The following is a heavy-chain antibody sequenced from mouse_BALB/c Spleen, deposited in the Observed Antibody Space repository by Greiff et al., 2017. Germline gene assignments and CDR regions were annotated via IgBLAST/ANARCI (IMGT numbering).Heavy chain of an antibody. CDR1: GFTFSSYG. CDR2: ISSGGSYT. CDR3: ARQGYYGYDDVYYFDY. V-gene: IGHV5-6*01. Sequence: EVQLQQSGGDLVKPGGSLKLSCAASGFTFSSYGMSWVRQTPDKRLEWVATISSGGSYTYYPDSVKGRFTISRDNAKNTLYLQMSSLKSEDTAMYYCARQGYYGYDDVYYFDYWGQGTTLTVSS. D-gene: IGHD2-2*01. J-gene: IGHJ2*01.